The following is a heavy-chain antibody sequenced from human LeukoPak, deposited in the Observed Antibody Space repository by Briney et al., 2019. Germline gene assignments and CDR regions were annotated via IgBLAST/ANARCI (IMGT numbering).Heavy chain of an antibody. CDR1: GFTFRNYV. CDR2: TSSDLNVK. J-gene: IGHJ4*02. D-gene: IGHD3-10*01. CDR3: AREGYYGSGSPPSLYFDY. Sequence: GGSLRLSCAASGFTFRNYVIHWVRQTPGKGLEWVAVTSSDLNVKLYADSVKGRFTISRDNSRSTLYLQMNSLRPEDTAIYYCAREGYYGSGSPPSLYFDYWGQGTLVTVSS. V-gene: IGHV3-30-3*01.